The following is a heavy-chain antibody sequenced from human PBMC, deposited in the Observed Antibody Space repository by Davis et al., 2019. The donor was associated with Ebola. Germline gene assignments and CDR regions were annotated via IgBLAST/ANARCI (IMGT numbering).Heavy chain of an antibody. CDR3: ATTPTGTGGY. CDR1: GGSITSSSYY. J-gene: IGHJ4*02. V-gene: IGHV4-39*01. CDR2: IYYSGST. Sequence: SETLSLTCTVSGGSITSSSYYWGWIRQPPGKGLEWIGSIYYSGSTYYNPSLKSRVTISVDTSKNQFSLKLSSVTAADTAVYYCATTPTGTGGYWGQGTLVTVSS. D-gene: IGHD1-1*01.